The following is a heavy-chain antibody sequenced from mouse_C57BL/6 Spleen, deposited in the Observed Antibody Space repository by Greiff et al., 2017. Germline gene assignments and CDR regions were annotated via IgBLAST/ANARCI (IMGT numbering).Heavy chain of an antibody. CDR3: TKSWDEGFAY. Sequence: DVKLVESGGGLVQPGGSMKLSCVASGFTFSNYWMNWVRQSPEKGLEWVAQIRLKSDNYATHYAESVKGRFTISRDDSKSSVYLQTNNLRAEDTGVYYCTKSWDEGFAYWGQGTLVTVSA. CDR1: GFTFSNYW. V-gene: IGHV6-3*01. D-gene: IGHD4-1*01. J-gene: IGHJ3*01. CDR2: IRLKSDNYAT.